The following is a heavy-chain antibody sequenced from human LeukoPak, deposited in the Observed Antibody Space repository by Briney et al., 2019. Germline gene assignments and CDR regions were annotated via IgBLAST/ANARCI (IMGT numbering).Heavy chain of an antibody. Sequence: SVKVSCKASGGTFSSYAISWVRQAPGQGLEWMGGIIPIFGTANYAQKFQGRVMITADKSTSTAYMELSSLRSEDTAVYYCARVGPDLYYGGDCYVFDYWGQGTLVTVSS. J-gene: IGHJ4*02. V-gene: IGHV1-69*06. CDR3: ARVGPDLYYGGDCYVFDY. D-gene: IGHD2-21*02. CDR2: IIPIFGTA. CDR1: GGTFSSYA.